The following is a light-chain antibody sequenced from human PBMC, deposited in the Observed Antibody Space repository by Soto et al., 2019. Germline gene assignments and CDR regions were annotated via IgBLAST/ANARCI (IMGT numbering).Light chain of an antibody. J-gene: IGKJ1*01. V-gene: IGKV3-11*01. Sequence: EIVLTQSPATLSLSPGERATLSCRASRSVGNNLAWYQKKPGQAPGLLIYAASTRATGIPARFSGSGSGTDFTLTISSLEPEDFAVYYCQQYGSSGTFGQGTKVDI. CDR2: AAS. CDR3: QQYGSSGT. CDR1: RSVGNN.